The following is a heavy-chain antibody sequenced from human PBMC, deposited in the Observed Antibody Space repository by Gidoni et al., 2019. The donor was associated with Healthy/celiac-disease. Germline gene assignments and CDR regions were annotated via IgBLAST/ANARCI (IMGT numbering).Heavy chain of an antibody. CDR3: ARDLGYYDYIWGSYRPRADGMDV. D-gene: IGHD3-16*02. CDR1: GGSISSYY. CDR2: IYTSGST. J-gene: IGHJ6*04. Sequence: QVQLQESGPGLVKPSETLSLTCTVSGGSISSYYWSWIRQPAGKGLEWIGRIYTSGSTNYNPSLKRRVTMSVDTSKNQFSLKLSSVTAADTAVYYCARDLGYYDYIWGSYRPRADGMDVWGKGTTVTVSS. V-gene: IGHV4-4*07.